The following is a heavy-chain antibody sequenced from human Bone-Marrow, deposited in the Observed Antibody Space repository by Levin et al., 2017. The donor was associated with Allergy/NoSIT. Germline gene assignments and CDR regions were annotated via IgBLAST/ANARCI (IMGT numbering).Heavy chain of an antibody. CDR2: ISYDGSNK. Sequence: GESLKISCAASGFTFSSYGMHWVRQAPGKGLEWVAVISYDGSNKYYADSVKGRFTISRDNSKNTLYLQMNSLRAEDTAVYYCAKHHRDGYNDFDYWGQGTLVTVSS. V-gene: IGHV3-30*18. CDR1: GFTFSSYG. CDR3: AKHHRDGYNDFDY. J-gene: IGHJ4*02. D-gene: IGHD5-24*01.